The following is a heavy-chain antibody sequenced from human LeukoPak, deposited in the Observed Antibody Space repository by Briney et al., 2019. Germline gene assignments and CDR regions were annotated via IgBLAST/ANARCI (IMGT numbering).Heavy chain of an antibody. J-gene: IGHJ4*02. CDR3: ARALWFGELLYVDY. Sequence: ASVKVSCKASGYIYSSYYMYWVRQAPGQGLEWMGIINPSGGSIRYAQKFQGRVTMTRDTSTSTVYMELSRLRSDDTAVYYCARALWFGELLYVDYWGQGTLVTVSS. D-gene: IGHD3-10*01. CDR2: INPSGGSI. CDR1: GYIYSSYY. V-gene: IGHV1-46*01.